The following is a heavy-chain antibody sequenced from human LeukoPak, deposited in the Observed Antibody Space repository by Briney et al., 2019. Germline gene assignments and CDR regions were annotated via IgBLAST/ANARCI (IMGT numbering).Heavy chain of an antibody. CDR3: AREIRFDYGDYVAY. CDR2: IYHSGST. V-gene: IGHV4-38-2*02. Sequence: PSETLSLTCTVSGYSISSGYYWGWIRQPPGKGLEWIGSIYHSGSTHYNPSLKSRVTISVDTSKNQFSLKLSSVTAADTAVYYCAREIRFDYGDYVAYWGQGTLVTVSS. CDR1: GYSISSGYY. D-gene: IGHD4-17*01. J-gene: IGHJ4*02.